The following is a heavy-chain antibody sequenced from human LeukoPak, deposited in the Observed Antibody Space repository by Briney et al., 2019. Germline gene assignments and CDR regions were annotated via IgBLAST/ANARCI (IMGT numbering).Heavy chain of an antibody. CDR1: GYRFSTYW. V-gene: IGHV5-51*01. D-gene: IGHD1-26*01. J-gene: IGHJ3*02. CDR3: ARRKSSANYYVEAFDI. Sequence: GESLKISCEGSGYRFSTYWIGWVRQMPGRGLERMGIIYPDDSDIKYSPSFQGQVTISVDVSINTAYLHWSSLKASDTAMYYCARRKSSANYYVEAFDIWGQGTMVTVSS. CDR2: IYPDDSDI.